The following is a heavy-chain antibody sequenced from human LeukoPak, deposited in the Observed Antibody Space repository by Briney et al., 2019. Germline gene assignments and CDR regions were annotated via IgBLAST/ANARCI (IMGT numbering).Heavy chain of an antibody. CDR3: ATKYGGTPEGYWFDP. V-gene: IGHV1-24*01. CDR2: FDPEDGET. D-gene: IGHD4-23*01. Sequence: ASVKVSCKVSGYTLTELSMHWVRQAPGKGLEWMGGFDPEDGETIYAQKFQGRVTMTEDTPTDTAYMELSSLRSEDTAVYYCATKYGGTPEGYWFDPWGQGTLVTVSS. J-gene: IGHJ5*02. CDR1: GYTLTELS.